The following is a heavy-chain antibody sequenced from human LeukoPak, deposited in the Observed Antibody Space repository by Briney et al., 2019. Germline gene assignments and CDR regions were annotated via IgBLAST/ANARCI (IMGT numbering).Heavy chain of an antibody. V-gene: IGHV3-30*02. Sequence: GGSLRLSCAASGFTFSSYGIHWVRQAPGKGLEWVAFIRYDGSNKYYADSVKGRFTISRDNTKNTLHLQMDSLRAEDTALYFCARDRGYSGYAHGYWGQGTLVTVSS. D-gene: IGHD5-12*01. J-gene: IGHJ1*01. CDR1: GFTFSSYG. CDR2: IRYDGSNK. CDR3: ARDRGYSGYAHGY.